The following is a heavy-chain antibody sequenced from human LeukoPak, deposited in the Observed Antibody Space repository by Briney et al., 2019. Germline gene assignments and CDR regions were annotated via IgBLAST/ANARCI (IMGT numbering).Heavy chain of an antibody. CDR3: ARVGMYYDFWSGYYRGFYFDY. V-gene: IGHV3-7*01. J-gene: IGHJ4*02. D-gene: IGHD3-3*01. Sequence: GGSLRLSCAASGFTFSSYWMSWVRQAPGKGLEWVANIKQDGSEKYYVDSVKGRFTISRDNAKNSLYLQMNSLRAEDTAVYYCARVGMYYDFWSGYYRGFYFDYWVQGTLVTVSS. CDR1: GFTFSSYW. CDR2: IKQDGSEK.